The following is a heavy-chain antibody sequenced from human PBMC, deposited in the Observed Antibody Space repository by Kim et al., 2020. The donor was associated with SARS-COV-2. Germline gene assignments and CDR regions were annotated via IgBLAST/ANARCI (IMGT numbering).Heavy chain of an antibody. Sequence: SVKVSCKASGGTFSSYAISWVRQAPGQGLEWMGRIIPILGIANYAQKFQGRVTITADKSTSTAYMELSSLRSEDTAVYYCARDWVAGSGSYYRPPTHYYYYYGMDVWGQGTTVTVSS. CDR3: ARDWVAGSGSYYRPPTHYYYYYGMDV. CDR1: GGTFSSYA. J-gene: IGHJ6*02. V-gene: IGHV1-69*04. CDR2: IIPILGIA. D-gene: IGHD3-10*01.